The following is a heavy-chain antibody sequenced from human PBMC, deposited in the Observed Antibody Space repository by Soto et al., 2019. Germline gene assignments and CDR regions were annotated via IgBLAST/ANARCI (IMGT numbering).Heavy chain of an antibody. V-gene: IGHV4-30-2*01. CDR3: ARAPMLWFGEAPSGWFDP. D-gene: IGHD3-10*01. CDR2: IYHSGST. Sequence: TLSLTCAVSGGSISSGGYSWSWIRQPPGKGLEWIGYIYHSGSTYYNPSLKSRVTISVDRSKNQFSLKLSSVTAADTAVYYCARAPMLWFGEAPSGWFDPWGQGTLVTVSS. J-gene: IGHJ5*02. CDR1: GGSISSGGYS.